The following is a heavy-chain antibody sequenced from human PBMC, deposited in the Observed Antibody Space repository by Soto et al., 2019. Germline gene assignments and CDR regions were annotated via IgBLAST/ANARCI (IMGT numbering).Heavy chain of an antibody. CDR1: GGSVSSGSYY. Sequence: QVQLQESGPGLVKPSETLSLTCTVSGGSVSSGSYYWGWIRQPPGKGLEWIGYIYYSGSTNYNPSLKSRVTISVDTSKNRFSLTLSSVTAADTAVYSCARGSGPNDAFDIWGQGTRVPVSS. J-gene: IGHJ3*02. CDR3: ARGSGPNDAFDI. CDR2: IYYSGST. V-gene: IGHV4-61*01. D-gene: IGHD2-15*01.